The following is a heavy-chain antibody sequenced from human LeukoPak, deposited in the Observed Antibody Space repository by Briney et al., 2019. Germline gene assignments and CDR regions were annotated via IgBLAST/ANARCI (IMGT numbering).Heavy chain of an antibody. J-gene: IGHJ4*02. CDR3: ARGGVGATYVN. Sequence: GASVTVSCKASGYTFTSYAMHWVRQAPGQRLEWMGWINAGNGNTKYSQRFQGRVTITRDTSASTAYMELSSLRSEDTAVYYCARGGVGATYVNWGQGTLVTVSS. CDR2: INAGNGNT. D-gene: IGHD1-26*01. V-gene: IGHV1-3*01. CDR1: GYTFTSYA.